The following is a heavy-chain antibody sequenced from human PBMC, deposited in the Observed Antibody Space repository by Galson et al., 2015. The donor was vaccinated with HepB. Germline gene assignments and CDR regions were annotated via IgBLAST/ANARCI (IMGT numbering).Heavy chain of an antibody. CDR3: ARHESESETYAADN. V-gene: IGHV4-39*01. Sequence: SETLSLTCTVSGGSISSSSYYWGWLRQPPGKGLEWIGSFYYTGNTHYNPSLKSRVTISGDTSKNQFSLKLNSVTAADTAVYYCARHESESETYAADNWGQGTLVTVSS. D-gene: IGHD2-2*01. CDR2: FYYTGNT. CDR1: GGSISSSSYY. J-gene: IGHJ4*02.